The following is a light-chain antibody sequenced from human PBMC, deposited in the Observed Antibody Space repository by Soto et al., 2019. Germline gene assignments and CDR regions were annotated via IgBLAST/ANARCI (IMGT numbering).Light chain of an antibody. J-gene: IGLJ1*01. CDR1: SSDVGSYNL. CDR2: EGN. CDR3: CSYAGSDTYV. Sequence: QSALTQPASVSGSPGQSITISCTGTSSDVGSYNLVSWYQQHPGKAPKLMIYEGNKRPSGVSNRFSGSKSGNTASLTIFGLQAEDEADYYCCSYAGSDTYVFGTGTKLTVL. V-gene: IGLV2-23*01.